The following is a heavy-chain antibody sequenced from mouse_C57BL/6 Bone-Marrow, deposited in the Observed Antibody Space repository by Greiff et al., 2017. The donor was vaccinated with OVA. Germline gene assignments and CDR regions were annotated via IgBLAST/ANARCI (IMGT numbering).Heavy chain of an antibody. CDR1: GYTFTDYN. CDR3: ARRATGTDYCDY. Sequence: EVQLQESGPELVKPGASVKIPCKASGYTFTDYNMDWVKQSHGKSLEWIGDINPNNGGTIYNQKFKGKATLTVDKSSSTAYMELRSLTSEDTAVYYCARRATGTDYCDYWGQGTTLTVSS. D-gene: IGHD4-1*02. CDR2: INPNNGGT. V-gene: IGHV1-18*01. J-gene: IGHJ2*01.